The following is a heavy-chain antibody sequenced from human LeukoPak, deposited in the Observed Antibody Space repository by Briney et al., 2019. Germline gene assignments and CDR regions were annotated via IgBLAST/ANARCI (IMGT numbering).Heavy chain of an antibody. V-gene: IGHV4-34*01. Sequence: PSETLSLTCAVYGGSFSGYYWSWIRQPPGKGLEWIGEINHSGSTNYNPSLKSRVTISADTSKNQFSLKLSSVTAADTAVYYCARHVRLGPPRFDYWGQGTLVTVSS. J-gene: IGHJ4*02. CDR2: INHSGST. CDR3: ARHVRLGPPRFDY. CDR1: GGSFSGYY. D-gene: IGHD2/OR15-2a*01.